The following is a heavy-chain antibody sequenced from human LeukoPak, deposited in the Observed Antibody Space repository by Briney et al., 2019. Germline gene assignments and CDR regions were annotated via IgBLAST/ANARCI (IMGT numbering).Heavy chain of an antibody. J-gene: IGHJ4*02. V-gene: IGHV1-3*01. CDR3: TRGSTSDWPLDH. CDR2: IDADSGDT. Sequence: ASVKVPCKASGYTFSAYAIHWVRQAPGQRFEWMGWIDADSGDTRYSRKFQGRVTFTRDTSASTVYMELRSLRSEDTAVYYCTRGSTSDWPLDHWGQETLVTISS. CDR1: GYTFSAYA. D-gene: IGHD6-19*01.